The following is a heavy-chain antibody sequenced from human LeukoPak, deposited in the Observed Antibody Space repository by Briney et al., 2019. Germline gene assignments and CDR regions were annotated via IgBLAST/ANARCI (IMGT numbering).Heavy chain of an antibody. CDR2: ISTSSTYI. D-gene: IGHD5/OR15-5a*01. Sequence: GGSLRLSCAPSGLSFSSYTIHWVRQAPGKGLEWVSSISTSSTYIYYADSVRGRFTISRDNAKNSLYLQMNTLRAEDTAVYFCARYISTNYFDYWGQGTLVTVSS. J-gene: IGHJ4*02. V-gene: IGHV3-21*01. CDR3: ARYISTNYFDY. CDR1: GLSFSSYT.